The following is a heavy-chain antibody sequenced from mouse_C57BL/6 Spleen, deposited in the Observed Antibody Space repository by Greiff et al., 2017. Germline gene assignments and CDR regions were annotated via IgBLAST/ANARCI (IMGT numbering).Heavy chain of an antibody. D-gene: IGHD2-1*01. V-gene: IGHV3-6*01. Sequence: VQLQESGPGLVKPSQSLSLTCSVTGYSITSGYYWNWIRQFPGDKLEWMGYISYDGSNNYNPSLKSRITIPRDTSKNQFFLKFNSVTTEDTATYSCASGYYGDYWGQGTTLTVSS. CDR2: ISYDGSN. CDR1: GYSITSGYY. CDR3: ASGYYGDY. J-gene: IGHJ2*01.